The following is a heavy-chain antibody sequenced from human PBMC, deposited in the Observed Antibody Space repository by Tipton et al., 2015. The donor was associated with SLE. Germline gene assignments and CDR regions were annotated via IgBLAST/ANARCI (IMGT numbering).Heavy chain of an antibody. J-gene: IGHJ5*02. CDR3: VRDKGGEYYPSTCYFWSFDH. V-gene: IGHV4-4*07. CDR1: GGSLNNDF. D-gene: IGHD3-9*01. CDR2: VSPSGGT. Sequence: TLSLTCTVSGGSLNNDFCSWIRQSAGKGLERMGLVSPSGGTNYNPSLNSRITISVDTSKNQFSLSLSSLTAAATAGYYCVRDKGGEYYPSTCYFWSFDHWGQGILVTVSS.